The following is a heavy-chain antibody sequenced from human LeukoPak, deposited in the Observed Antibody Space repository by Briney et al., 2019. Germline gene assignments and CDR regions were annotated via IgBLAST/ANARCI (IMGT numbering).Heavy chain of an antibody. J-gene: IGHJ4*02. V-gene: IGHV3-30*02. Sequence: PGGSLRLSCAASGFTFNNYGMHWVRQAPGKGLEWLAFIRYDGSNTYYADSVKGRVTVSRDDSKNTLYLQMNSLRGDDTAVYYCAKDGTSYYYIYYWGQGTLVTVSS. CDR1: GFTFNNYG. CDR2: IRYDGSNT. D-gene: IGHD2/OR15-2a*01. CDR3: AKDGTSYYYIYY.